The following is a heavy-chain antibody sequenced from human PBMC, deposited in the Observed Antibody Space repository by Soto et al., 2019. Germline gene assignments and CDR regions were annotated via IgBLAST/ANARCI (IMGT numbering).Heavy chain of an antibody. CDR1: GYSFTTYY. CDR2: INPYDSNT. D-gene: IGHD1-1*01. CDR3: SRHSGNNWDIDS. J-gene: IGHJ4*02. V-gene: IGHV5-10-1*01. Sequence: PGASLKISCKGSGYSFTTYYISWVRLMPGKGLEWMGRINPYDSNTNYSPSFQGHVTISADKSIITAYLQWSSLKASDAAMYYCSRHSGNNWDIDSWGQGTLVTVSS.